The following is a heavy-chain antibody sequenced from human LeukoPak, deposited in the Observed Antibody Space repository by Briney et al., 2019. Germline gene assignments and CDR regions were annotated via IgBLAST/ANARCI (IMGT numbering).Heavy chain of an antibody. CDR2: ISGIGGST. D-gene: IGHD3-3*01. CDR3: ANQGTLYDGDAFDI. Sequence: PGGSLRLSCAASGFTFSSYALSWVRQAPGKGLEGVSAISGIGGSTYYADSVKGRFTISRDNSKNKLYLQMNSLRAEDTAVYYCANQGTLYDGDAFDIWGQGTMVTVSS. V-gene: IGHV3-23*01. J-gene: IGHJ3*02. CDR1: GFTFSSYA.